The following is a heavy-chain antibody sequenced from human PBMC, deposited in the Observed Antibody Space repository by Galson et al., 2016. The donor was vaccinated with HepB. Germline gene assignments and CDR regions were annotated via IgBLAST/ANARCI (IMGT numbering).Heavy chain of an antibody. J-gene: IGHJ3*01. V-gene: IGHV3-48*03. CDR1: GFTFGSFE. CDR2: IHFSGTPI. Sequence: SLRLSCAGSGFTFGSFEMTWVRQAPGKGLEWVSIIHFSGTPIYYADSVKGRFSISRDNAKNSLYLQMNSLRAEDTAVYYCAKVPSMVRGFWGQGTMVTVSS. D-gene: IGHD3-10*01. CDR3: AKVPSMVRGF.